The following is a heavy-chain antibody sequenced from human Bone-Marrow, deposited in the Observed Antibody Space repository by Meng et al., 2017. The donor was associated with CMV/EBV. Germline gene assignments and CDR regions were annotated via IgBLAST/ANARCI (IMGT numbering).Heavy chain of an antibody. D-gene: IGHD1-14*01. V-gene: IGHV4-34*01. CDR1: GGSFSGYY. Sequence: SETLSLTCAVYGGSFSGYYWSWIRQPPGKGLEWIGEINHSGSTNYNPSLKSRVTISVDTSKNQFSLKLSSVTAADTAVYYCARVRRRTRGLDYWGQGTLVTVSS. CDR3: ARVRRRTRGLDY. J-gene: IGHJ4*02. CDR2: INHSGST.